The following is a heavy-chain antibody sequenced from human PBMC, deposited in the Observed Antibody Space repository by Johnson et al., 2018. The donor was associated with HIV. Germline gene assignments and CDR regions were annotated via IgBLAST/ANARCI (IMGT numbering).Heavy chain of an antibody. V-gene: IGHV3-11*04. CDR2: ISSSGSTI. CDR1: GFTFSDYY. J-gene: IGHJ3*02. CDR3: EAGKRRVGCLGRWAVTTDDGLDI. D-gene: IGHD4-17*01. Sequence: QVQLVESGGGLVQPGGSLRLSCAASGFTFSDYYMSWIRQAPGKGLEWVSYISSSGSTIYYADCVKGRFTISRDNAQNSLSLQMNSLRAEDMAVYYCEAGKRRVGCLGRWAVTTDDGLDIWGQGTMVTVSS.